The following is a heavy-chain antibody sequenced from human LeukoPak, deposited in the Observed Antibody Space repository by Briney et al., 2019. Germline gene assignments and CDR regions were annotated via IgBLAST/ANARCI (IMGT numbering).Heavy chain of an antibody. D-gene: IGHD6-19*01. V-gene: IGHV4-34*01. CDR1: GGSFSGYY. CDR2: INHSGST. CDR3: ARGRIYSSGWYDVRKYFDY. Sequence: PSETLSLTCAVYGGSFSGYYWSWIRQPPGKGLEWIGEINHSGSTNYNPSLKSRVTISVDTSKNQFSLKLSSVTAADTAVYYCARGRIYSSGWYDVRKYFDYWGQGTLVTVSS. J-gene: IGHJ4*02.